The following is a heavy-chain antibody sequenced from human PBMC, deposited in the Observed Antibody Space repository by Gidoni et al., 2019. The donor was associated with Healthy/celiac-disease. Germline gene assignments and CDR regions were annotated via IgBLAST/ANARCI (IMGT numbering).Heavy chain of an antibody. CDR3: ARERYSSSWYAGAVIDY. D-gene: IGHD6-13*01. Sequence: QVQLQQWGAGLLKPSETLSLTCAVYGGSFSGYYWSWIRQPPGKGLEWIGEINHSGSTNYNPSLKSRVTISVDTSKNQFSLKLSSVTAADTAVYYCARERYSSSWYAGAVIDYWGQGTLVTVSS. V-gene: IGHV4-34*01. CDR1: GGSFSGYY. J-gene: IGHJ4*02. CDR2: INHSGST.